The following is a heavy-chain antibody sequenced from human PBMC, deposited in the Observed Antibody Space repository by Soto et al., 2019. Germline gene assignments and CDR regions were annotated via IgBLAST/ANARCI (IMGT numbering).Heavy chain of an antibody. Sequence: PSETLSLTCTVSGDSISSSNYFWGWIRQPPGKGLEWIGTIFYSGSTYYNPSLKSRVTISVDTSKNQFSLRLISVTAADTAVYYCVKGEYYYDSSGYYPFDYWGQGTLVTVSS. CDR2: IFYSGST. D-gene: IGHD3-22*01. J-gene: IGHJ4*02. V-gene: IGHV4-39*01. CDR1: GDSISSSNYF. CDR3: VKGEYYYDSSGYYPFDY.